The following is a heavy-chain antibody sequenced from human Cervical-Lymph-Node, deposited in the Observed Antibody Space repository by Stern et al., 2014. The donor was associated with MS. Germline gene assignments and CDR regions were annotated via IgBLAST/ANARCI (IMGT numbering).Heavy chain of an antibody. CDR1: GGTLSTYG. CDR3: ARYRSAVDWYFDL. CDR2: IIPMFGIS. Sequence: VQLVESGAEVKKPGSSVKVSCKASGGTLSTYGFSWVRPAPGQGLEWMGGIIPMFGISNSAQNVQGRVTITADESTSTAYMELSSLRSDDTAVYYCARYRSAVDWYFDLWGRGTLVTVSS. D-gene: IGHD3-10*01. J-gene: IGHJ2*01. V-gene: IGHV1-69*01.